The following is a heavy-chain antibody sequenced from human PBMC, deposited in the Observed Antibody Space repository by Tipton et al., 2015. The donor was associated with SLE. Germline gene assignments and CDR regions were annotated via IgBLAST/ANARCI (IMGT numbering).Heavy chain of an antibody. V-gene: IGHV4-34*01. Sequence: TLSLTCAVYGGSFSGYYWSWIRQPPGKGLEWIGEINHSGSTNYNPSLKSRVTISVDTSKNQFSLKLSSVTAADTALYYCATGKYFDYWGQGTLVTVSS. CDR1: GGSFSGYY. J-gene: IGHJ4*02. D-gene: IGHD1-26*01. CDR2: INHSGST. CDR3: ATGKYFDY.